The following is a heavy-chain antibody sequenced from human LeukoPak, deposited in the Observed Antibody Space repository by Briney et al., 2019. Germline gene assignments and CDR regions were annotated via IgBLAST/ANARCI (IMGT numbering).Heavy chain of an antibody. Sequence: SETLSLTCTVSGGSLSSSSYYWGWIRQPPGKGLEWIGSIYYSGSTYYNPSLKSRVTISVDTSKNQFSLKLSSVTAADTAVYFCARGPYSYDSSGAFDIWGKGTMVTVSS. CDR3: ARGPYSYDSSGAFDI. CDR1: GGSLSSSSYY. CDR2: IYYSGST. J-gene: IGHJ3*02. D-gene: IGHD3-22*01. V-gene: IGHV4-39*01.